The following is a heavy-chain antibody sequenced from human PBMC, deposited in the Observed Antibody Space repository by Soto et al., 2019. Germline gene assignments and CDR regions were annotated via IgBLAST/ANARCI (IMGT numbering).Heavy chain of an antibody. J-gene: IGHJ4*02. D-gene: IGHD5-18*01. CDR1: GGSVSSGSYY. CDR3: ASGVAWIQLWTVDY. Sequence: SETLSLTCTVSGGSVSSGSYYWSWIRQPPGKGLEWIGYIYYSGSTNYNPSLKSRVTISVDTSKNQFSLKLSSVTAADTAVYYCASGVAWIQLWTVDYWGQGTLVTVS. V-gene: IGHV4-61*01. CDR2: IYYSGST.